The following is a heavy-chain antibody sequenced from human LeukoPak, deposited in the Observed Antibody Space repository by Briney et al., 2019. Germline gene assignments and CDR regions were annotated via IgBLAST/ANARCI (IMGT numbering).Heavy chain of an antibody. Sequence: ASVKVSCKASGYTFTGYYMHWARQAPGQGLEWMGWINPNSGGTNYAQKFQGWVTMTRDTSISTAYMELSRLRSDDTAVYYCARLSSSTSWGMDFDYWGQGTLVTVSS. CDR2: INPNSGGT. J-gene: IGHJ4*02. CDR1: GYTFTGYY. CDR3: ARLSSSTSWGMDFDY. V-gene: IGHV1-2*04. D-gene: IGHD2-2*01.